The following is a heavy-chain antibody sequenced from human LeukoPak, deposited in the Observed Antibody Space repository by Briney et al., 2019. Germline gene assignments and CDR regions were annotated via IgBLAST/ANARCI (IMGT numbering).Heavy chain of an antibody. CDR3: AKGVGGSSWYKVDY. CDR2: NSGSGGST. CDR1: GFTFSSYA. V-gene: IGHV3-23*01. D-gene: IGHD6-13*01. J-gene: IGHJ4*02. Sequence: GGSLRLSCAASGFTFSSYAMSWVRQAPGKGLEWVSGNSGSGGSTYYADSVKGRFTISRDNSKNTLYLQMKSLRAEVTAVYYCAKGVGGSSWYKVDYWGQGTLVTVSS.